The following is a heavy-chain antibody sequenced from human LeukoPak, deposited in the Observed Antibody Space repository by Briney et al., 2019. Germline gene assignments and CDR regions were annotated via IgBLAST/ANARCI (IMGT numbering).Heavy chain of an antibody. D-gene: IGHD6-25*01. CDR1: GFTFSAYN. V-gene: IGHV3-21*01. CDR2: ITTSSSYM. J-gene: IGHJ5*02. CDR3: ARVAGYLPTRWFDP. Sequence: AGGSLRLSCAASGFTFSAYNMNWVRRTPGKGLEWVSSITTSSSYMFYADSVRGRFTISRDNAENSLYLQMNSLRDEDTAVYYCARVAGYLPTRWFDPWGQGTHVTVSS.